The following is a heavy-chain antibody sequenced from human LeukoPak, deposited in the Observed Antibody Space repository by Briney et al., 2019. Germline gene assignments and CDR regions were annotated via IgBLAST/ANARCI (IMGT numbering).Heavy chain of an antibody. CDR2: IYSGGTT. J-gene: IGHJ4*02. CDR3: ARGGGRQLATSHSYFDY. CDR1: GGSISGYY. V-gene: IGHV4-4*07. D-gene: IGHD2-15*01. Sequence: PSETLSLTCNVSGGSISGYYWSWIRQPAGKGLEWIGRIYSGGTTNYNPSLKSRLTMSVDTSKNQFSLELSSVTAADTAVYFCARGGGRQLATSHSYFDYWGQGILVPVSS.